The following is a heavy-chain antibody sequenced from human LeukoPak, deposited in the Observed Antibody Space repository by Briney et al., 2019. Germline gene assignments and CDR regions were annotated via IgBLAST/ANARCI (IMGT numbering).Heavy chain of an antibody. Sequence: PGGSLRLSCAASGFTFSSYAMHWVRQAPGKGLEYVSAISSNGGSTYYANSVKGRFTISRDNSKNTLYLQMGSLRAEDMAVYYCARGNLWTYYDFWSGYDSTLLDPWGQGTLVTVSS. D-gene: IGHD3-3*01. CDR1: GFTFSSYA. CDR2: ISSNGGST. J-gene: IGHJ5*02. V-gene: IGHV3-64*01. CDR3: ARGNLWTYYDFWSGYDSTLLDP.